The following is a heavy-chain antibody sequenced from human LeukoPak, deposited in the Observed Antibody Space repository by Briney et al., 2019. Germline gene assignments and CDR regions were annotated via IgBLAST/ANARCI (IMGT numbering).Heavy chain of an antibody. CDR1: GFTFSSYG. D-gene: IGHD4-23*01. CDR3: AKAGGTVVTPWFGP. J-gene: IGHJ5*02. V-gene: IGHV3-30*18. CDR2: ISYDGSNK. Sequence: GGSLRLSCAASGFTFSSYGMHWVRQAPGKGLEWVAVISYDGSNKYYADSVKGRFTISRDNSKNTLYLQMNSLRAEDTAVYYCAKAGGTVVTPWFGPWGQGTLVTVSS.